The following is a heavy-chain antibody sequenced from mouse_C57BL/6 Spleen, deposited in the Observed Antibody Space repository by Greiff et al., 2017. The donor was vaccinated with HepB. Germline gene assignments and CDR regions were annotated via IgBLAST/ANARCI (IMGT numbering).Heavy chain of an antibody. CDR3: ATYGSSSYYAMDY. J-gene: IGHJ4*01. V-gene: IGHV1-26*01. D-gene: IGHD1-1*01. CDR2: INPNNGGT. Sequence: VQLQQSGPELVKPGASVKISCKASGYTFTDYYMNWVKQSHGKSLEWIGDINPNNGGTSYNQKFKGKATLTVDKSSSTAYMELRSLTSEDSAVYYCATYGSSSYYAMDYWGQGTSVTVSS. CDR1: GYTFTDYY.